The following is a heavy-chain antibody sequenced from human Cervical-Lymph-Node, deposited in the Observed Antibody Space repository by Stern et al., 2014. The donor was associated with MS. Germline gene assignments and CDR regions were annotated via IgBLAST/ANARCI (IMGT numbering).Heavy chain of an antibody. CDR1: GGTFSTQA. CDR3: ASPSTVTVGGMDV. CDR2: IIPIVGTP. D-gene: IGHD4-17*01. J-gene: IGHJ6*02. Sequence: QVQLVQSGAEVKKPGSSVKVSCKASGGTFSTQAINWVRQAHGQGLEWVGGIIPIVGTPNYEQKVQDSVTITADESTSTAYMDLSSLRSEDTAVYYCASPSTVTVGGMDVWGQGTTVTVSS. V-gene: IGHV1-69*01.